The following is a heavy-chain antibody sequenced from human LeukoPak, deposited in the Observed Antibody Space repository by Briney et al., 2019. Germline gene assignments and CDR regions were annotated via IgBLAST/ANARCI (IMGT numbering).Heavy chain of an antibody. CDR2: IYYSGST. CDR1: GGSISSHY. D-gene: IGHD1-26*01. Sequence: SETLSLTCTVSGGSISSHYWSWIRQPPGKGLEWIGYIYYSGSTNYNPSLKSRVTISVDTSKNQFSLKLSSVTAADTVVYYCAMAVVGATQYYYYYYMDVWGKGTTVTVSS. CDR3: AMAVVGATQYYYYYYMDV. V-gene: IGHV4-59*11. J-gene: IGHJ6*03.